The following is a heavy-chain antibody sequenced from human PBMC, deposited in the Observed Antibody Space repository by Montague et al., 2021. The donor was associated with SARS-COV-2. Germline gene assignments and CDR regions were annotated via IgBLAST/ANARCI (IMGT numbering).Heavy chain of an antibody. Sequence: SETLSLTCTVSGGSISSYYWSWIRQPPGKGLEWIGYMSYSGTTNYNPSLRSRPTMSIVTSKDQLSLKLSSLTAADAAVYYCARGRDQLGWFDPWGQGTLVTVSS. CDR3: ARGRDQLGWFDP. V-gene: IGHV4-59*01. D-gene: IGHD7-27*01. J-gene: IGHJ5*02. CDR1: GGSISSYY. CDR2: MSYSGTT.